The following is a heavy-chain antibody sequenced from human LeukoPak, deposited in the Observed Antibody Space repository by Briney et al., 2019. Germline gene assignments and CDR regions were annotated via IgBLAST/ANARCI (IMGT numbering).Heavy chain of an antibody. J-gene: IGHJ4*02. CDR2: ISYDGSNK. CDR1: GFIFSSSG. V-gene: IGHV3-30*03. D-gene: IGHD5-24*01. Sequence: GGSLRLSCAASGFIFSSSGMHWVRQAPGKGLEWVAVISYDGSNKYYADSVKGRFTISRDNSKNTLYLQMNSLRAEDTAVYYCARGPEGGGYNDYWGQGTLVTVSS. CDR3: ARGPEGGGYNDY.